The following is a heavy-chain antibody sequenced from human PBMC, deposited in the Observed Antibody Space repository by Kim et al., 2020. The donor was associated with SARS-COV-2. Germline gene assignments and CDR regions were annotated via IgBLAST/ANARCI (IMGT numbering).Heavy chain of an antibody. CDR3: ARASDYYGSGSYYLDY. CDR1: GFTFSDYY. D-gene: IGHD3-10*01. CDR2: ISSSGSTI. V-gene: IGHV3-11*04. Sequence: GGSLRLSCAASGFTFSDYYMSWIRQAPGKGLEWVSYISSSGSTIYYADSVKGRFTISRDNAKNSLYLQMNSLRAEDTAVYYCARASDYYGSGSYYLDYWGQGTLVTVSS. J-gene: IGHJ4*02.